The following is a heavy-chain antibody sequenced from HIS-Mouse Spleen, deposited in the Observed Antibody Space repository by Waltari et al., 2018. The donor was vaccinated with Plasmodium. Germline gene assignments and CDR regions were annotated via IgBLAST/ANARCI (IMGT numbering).Heavy chain of an antibody. D-gene: IGHD7-27*01. V-gene: IGHV3-21*01. Sequence: EVQLVESGGGLVKPGGSLRLSCAASGCPFSSYPLNWVRQAPGKGLEWVSSISSSSSYIYYADSVKGRFTISRDNAKNSLYLQMNSLRAEDTAVYYCARDPPLSITGDLDAFDIWGQGTMVTVSS. J-gene: IGHJ3*02. CDR2: ISSSSSYI. CDR3: ARDPPLSITGDLDAFDI. CDR1: GCPFSSYP.